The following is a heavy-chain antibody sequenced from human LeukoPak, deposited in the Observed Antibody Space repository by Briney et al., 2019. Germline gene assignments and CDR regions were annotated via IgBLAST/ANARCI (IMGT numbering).Heavy chain of an antibody. CDR3: SRVLYYDSSGLPGTLGY. CDR2: ISSSSSSI. Sequence: PGGSLRLSCAASGFTFSSYSMDWVRQAPGKGLEWVSYISSSSSSIYYADSVKGRFTISRDNVKTSLYLQMNSLRVEDTAVYYCSRVLYYDSSGLPGTLGYWGQGTLVTVSS. J-gene: IGHJ4*02. CDR1: GFTFSSYS. V-gene: IGHV3-48*01. D-gene: IGHD3-22*01.